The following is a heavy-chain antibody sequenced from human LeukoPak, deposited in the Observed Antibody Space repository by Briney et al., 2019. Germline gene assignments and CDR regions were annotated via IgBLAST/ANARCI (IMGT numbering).Heavy chain of an antibody. CDR2: IYSGGST. V-gene: IGHV3-53*01. J-gene: IGHJ4*02. CDR1: GFTVSSNY. Sequence: PGGSLRLSCAASGFTVSSNYMSWVRQAPGKGLEWVSVIYSGGSTYYADSVKGRFTISRDNSKNTLYLQMNSLRAEDTAVYYCARVAPSDYYDSSGYYDYWGQGTLVTVSS. D-gene: IGHD3-22*01. CDR3: ARVAPSDYYDSSGYYDY.